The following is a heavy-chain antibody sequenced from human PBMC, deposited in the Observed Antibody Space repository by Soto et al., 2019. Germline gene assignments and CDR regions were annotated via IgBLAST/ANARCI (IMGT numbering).Heavy chain of an antibody. Sequence: SLTCTVSGGSISSSSYYWGWISQPPGKGLEWIGCIYYRGSPSYNPSRKSRVTISVDTSKNQFSLKLSSVTAADTAVYYCARRYYYGSGQERDLWCQGTTVTVSS. V-gene: IGHV4-39*01. D-gene: IGHD3-10*01. CDR3: ARRYYYGSGQERDL. CDR1: GGSISSSSYY. J-gene: IGHJ6*02. CDR2: IYYRGSP.